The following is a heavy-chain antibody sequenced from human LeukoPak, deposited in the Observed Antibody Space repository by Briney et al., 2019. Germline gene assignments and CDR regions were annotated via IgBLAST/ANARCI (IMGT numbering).Heavy chain of an antibody. V-gene: IGHV3-9*01. Sequence: GRSLRLSCAASGFPFEDYAMHWVRQAPGKGLEWVSSISSSSSYIYYADSVKGRFTISRDNAKNSLYLQMNSLRAEDTALYYCAKAGAMRYYYYYYMDVWGKGTTVTVSS. CDR2: ISSSSSYI. CDR3: AKAGAMRYYYYYYMDV. J-gene: IGHJ6*03. D-gene: IGHD2-2*01. CDR1: GFPFEDYA.